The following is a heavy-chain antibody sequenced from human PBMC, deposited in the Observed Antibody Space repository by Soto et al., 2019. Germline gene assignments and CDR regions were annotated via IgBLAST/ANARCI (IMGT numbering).Heavy chain of an antibody. Sequence: SETLSLTCTVSGGSIRSYYWSWIRQSPGKGLEWIGNIYYSGSTTYNPSRKSRVTISVDTSKNQFSLQLSSVTAADTAVYYWARVGGYYGDYPNCDYWCQGTLVTVSS. CDR3: ARVGGYYGDYPNCDY. V-gene: IGHV4-59*01. J-gene: IGHJ4*02. D-gene: IGHD4-17*01. CDR2: IYYSGST. CDR1: GGSIRSYY.